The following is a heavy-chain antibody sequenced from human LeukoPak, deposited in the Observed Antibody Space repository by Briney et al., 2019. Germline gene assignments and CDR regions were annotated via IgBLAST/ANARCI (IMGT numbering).Heavy chain of an antibody. J-gene: IGHJ4*02. CDR3: ARDGGIQLWGFDY. D-gene: IGHD5-18*01. V-gene: IGHV1-2*02. CDR2: INPNSGGT. CDR1: GHTFTGYY. Sequence: ASVKVPCKASGHTFTGYYMHWVRQAPGQGLEWMGWINPNSGGTNYAQRFQGRVTMTRDTSISTAYMELSRLRSDDTAVYYCARDGGIQLWGFDYWGQGTLVTVSS.